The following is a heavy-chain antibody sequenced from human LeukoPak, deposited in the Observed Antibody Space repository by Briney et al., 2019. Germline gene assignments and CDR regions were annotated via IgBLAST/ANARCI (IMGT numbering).Heavy chain of an antibody. V-gene: IGHV4-38-2*02. Sequence: PSETLSLTCTVSGYSISSGYYWGWIRQPPGKGLEWIGSIYHSGSTYYNPSLKSRVTISVDTSKNQFSLKLSSVTAADTAVYYCASLIFEEKFKDSFDYWGQGTLVTVSS. J-gene: IGHJ4*02. D-gene: IGHD3-9*01. CDR2: IYHSGST. CDR3: ASLIFEEKFKDSFDY. CDR1: GYSISSGYY.